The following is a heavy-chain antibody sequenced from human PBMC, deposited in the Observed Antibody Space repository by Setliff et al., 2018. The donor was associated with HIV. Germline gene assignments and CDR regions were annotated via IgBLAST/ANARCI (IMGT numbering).Heavy chain of an antibody. CDR2: VYFTGHT. CDR3: ARSPEWGAGGIDY. V-gene: IGHV4-61*01. J-gene: IGHJ4*02. D-gene: IGHD1-26*01. Sequence: LSLTCTVSGYSISSGYYWGWIRQPPGKGLEWIGYVYFTGHTNFNPSLKSRVTMSIDTPQNQFSLTLTSVTAADTAVYYCARSPEWGAGGIDYWGQGTLVTVS. CDR1: GYSISSGYY.